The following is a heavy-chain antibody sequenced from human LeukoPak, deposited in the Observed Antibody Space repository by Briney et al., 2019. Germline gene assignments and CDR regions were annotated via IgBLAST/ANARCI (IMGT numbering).Heavy chain of an antibody. J-gene: IGHJ4*02. CDR2: IRSKVNNYAT. D-gene: IGHD1-26*01. V-gene: IGHV3-73*01. CDR1: GFTFSNYW. Sequence: GGSLRLSCAASGFTFSNYWVHWVRQASGKGREWIGRIRSKVNNYATTYAASVEGSFSISRDYSKKMAYRQMNTLKIEDTALYYCTRQSGRYPLDYWGQGTLVTVSS. CDR3: TRQSGRYPLDY.